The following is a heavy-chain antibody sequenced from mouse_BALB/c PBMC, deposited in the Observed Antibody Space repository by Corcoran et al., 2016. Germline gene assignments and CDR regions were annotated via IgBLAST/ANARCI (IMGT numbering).Heavy chain of an antibody. V-gene: IGHV8-12*01. J-gene: IGHJ3*01. CDR2: IYWDDDK. CDR1: GFSLSTSGMG. Sequence: QVTLKESGPGILPPSQTLSLTCSFSGFSLSTSGMGVSWIRQPSGKGLEWPAHIYWDDDKRDNPSLKSRLTISKDTSSNQVFLKITSVDTADTATYYCARWLLKDGFAYWGQGTLVTVSA. CDR3: ARWLLKDGFAY. D-gene: IGHD2-3*01.